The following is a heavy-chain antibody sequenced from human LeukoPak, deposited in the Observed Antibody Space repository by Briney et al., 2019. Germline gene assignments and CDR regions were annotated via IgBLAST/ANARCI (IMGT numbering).Heavy chain of an antibody. CDR3: ARDGRTGSYYDF. CDR1: GFTFSSYW. V-gene: IGHV3-7*01. J-gene: IGHJ4*02. Sequence: GGSLRLSCAASGFTFSSYWMSWVRQAPGSGLEWVASLKQDGSEIYYVDSVKGRFTISRDNAKNALYLQMNSLRAEDTAVYYCARDGRTGSYYDFWGQGTLVTVSS. CDR2: LKQDGSEI. D-gene: IGHD1-26*01.